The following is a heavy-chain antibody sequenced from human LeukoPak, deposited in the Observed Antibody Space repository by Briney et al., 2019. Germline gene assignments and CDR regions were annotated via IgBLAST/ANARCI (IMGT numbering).Heavy chain of an antibody. J-gene: IGHJ4*02. CDR1: GFTFSSYA. V-gene: IGHV3-23*01. CDR3: AKDFISGWYRDLGY. Sequence: GGSLRLSCAASGFTFSSYAMSWVRQAPGKGLEWVSAISGSGGSTYYADSVKGRFTISRDNSRDTLYLQMNSLRAEDKAVYYCAKDFISGWYRDLGYWRQGTLVTFSS. D-gene: IGHD6-19*01. CDR2: ISGSGGST.